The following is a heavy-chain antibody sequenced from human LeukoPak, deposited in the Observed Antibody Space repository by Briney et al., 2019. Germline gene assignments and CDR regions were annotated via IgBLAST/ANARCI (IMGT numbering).Heavy chain of an antibody. J-gene: IGHJ4*02. V-gene: IGHV3-30*02. CDR3: ARGRGTYYFDY. D-gene: IGHD3-10*01. CDR1: GFTFSSYG. CDR2: IRYDGSNK. Sequence: GGSLRLSCAASGFTFSSYGMHWVRQAPGKGLEWVAFIRYDGSNKYYADSVRGRFTISRDNSKNTLYLQMNSLRAEDTAVYYCARGRGTYYFDYWGQGTLVTVSS.